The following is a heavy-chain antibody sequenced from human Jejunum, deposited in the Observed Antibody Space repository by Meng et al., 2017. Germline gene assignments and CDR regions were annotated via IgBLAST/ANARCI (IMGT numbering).Heavy chain of an antibody. D-gene: IGHD6-19*01. CDR3: ARGSGSSSRGYDY. CDR1: GYNFNNYD. J-gene: IGHJ4*02. V-gene: IGHV1-18*01. CDR2: ISGSTGNT. Sequence: ASVKVSCKASGYNFNNYDISWVRQAPGQGLEWVGWISGSTGNTNYAHDLRGRVTLTRDTSTSTAYMELGSLRSDDTAVYYCARGSGSSSRGYDYWGRGTLVTVSS.